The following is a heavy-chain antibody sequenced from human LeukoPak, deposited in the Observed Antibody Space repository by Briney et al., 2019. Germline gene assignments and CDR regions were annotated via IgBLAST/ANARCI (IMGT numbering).Heavy chain of an antibody. D-gene: IGHD3-10*01. CDR1: GFTFSSYW. CDR3: SGGSRFVDY. V-gene: IGHV3-7*04. CDR2: IKKDGSEK. Sequence: PGGSLRLSCAASGFTFSSYWMSWVRQAPGKGLEWVANIKKDGSEKYYVDAVKGRFTISRDNAKTSLYLQMNSLRVEDTAVYYCSGGSRFVDYWGQGTLVTVSS. J-gene: IGHJ4*02.